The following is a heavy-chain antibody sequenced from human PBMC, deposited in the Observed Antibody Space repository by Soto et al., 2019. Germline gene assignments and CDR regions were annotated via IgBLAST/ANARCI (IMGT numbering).Heavy chain of an antibody. CDR2: ISYDGSNK. J-gene: IGHJ4*02. D-gene: IGHD7-27*01. Sequence: GGSLRLSCAASGFTFSSYGMHWVRQAPGKGLEWVAVISYDGSNKYYADSVKGRFTISRDNSKNTLYLQMNSLRAEDTAVYYCAKALNWGWGFDYWGQGTLVTVSS. V-gene: IGHV3-30*18. CDR1: GFTFSSYG. CDR3: AKALNWGWGFDY.